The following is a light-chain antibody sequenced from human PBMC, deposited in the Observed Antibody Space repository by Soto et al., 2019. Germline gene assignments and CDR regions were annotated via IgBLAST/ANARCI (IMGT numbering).Light chain of an antibody. CDR3: QQRSNWLLT. V-gene: IGKV3-11*01. Sequence: EIVLTQSPATLSLSPGERATLSCRASQSVSSYLAWYQQNXXQAPRLLIYDASNRATGIPARFSGSGSGTDFTLTISSLEPEDFAVYYCQQRSNWLLTFGGGTKVEIK. CDR2: DAS. CDR1: QSVSSY. J-gene: IGKJ4*01.